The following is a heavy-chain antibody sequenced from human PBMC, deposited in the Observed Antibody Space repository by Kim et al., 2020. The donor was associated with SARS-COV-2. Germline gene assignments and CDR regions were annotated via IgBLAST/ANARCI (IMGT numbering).Heavy chain of an antibody. Sequence: GGSLRLSCAASGFTFSSQWMSWVRQAPGKGLEWVANINPDGSDKSYVDSVKGRFTISKDHGKNSLYLQMDSLRAEDTAVYYCARAEIWGQGILVTVSS. V-gene: IGHV3-7*01. CDR3: ARAEI. CDR2: INPDGSDK. J-gene: IGHJ4*02. CDR1: GFTFSSQW.